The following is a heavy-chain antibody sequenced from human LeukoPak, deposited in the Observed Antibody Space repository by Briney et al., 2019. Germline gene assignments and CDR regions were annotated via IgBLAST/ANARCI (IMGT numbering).Heavy chain of an antibody. CDR1: GYTFTSYD. V-gene: IGHV1-3*01. J-gene: IGHJ4*02. D-gene: IGHD1-7*01. CDR3: ARLYNWNYDYYFDY. CDR2: INAGNGNT. Sequence: EASVKVSCKASGYTFTSYDINWVRQATGQRLEWMGWINAGNGNTKYSQKFQGRVTITRDTSASTAYMELSSLRSEDTAVYYCARLYNWNYDYYFDYWGQGTLVTVSS.